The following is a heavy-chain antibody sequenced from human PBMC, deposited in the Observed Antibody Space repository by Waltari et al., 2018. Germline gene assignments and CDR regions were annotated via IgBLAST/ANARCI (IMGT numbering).Heavy chain of an antibody. Sequence: QVQLVQSGAEVKKPGASVKVSCKVSGYTLTELSMHWVRQAPGKGLEWIGGIYYSGSTYYNPSLKSRVTISVDTSKNQFSLKLSSVTAADTAVYYCARGPDGSDYFDYWGQGTLVTVSS. V-gene: IGHV4-38-2*02. CDR1: GYTLTELS. CDR2: IYYSGST. CDR3: ARGPDGSDYFDY. J-gene: IGHJ4*02.